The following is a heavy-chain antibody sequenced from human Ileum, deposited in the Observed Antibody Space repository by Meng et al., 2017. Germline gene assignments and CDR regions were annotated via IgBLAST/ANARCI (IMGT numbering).Heavy chain of an antibody. CDR1: GGSISTSDW. Sequence: QVPLQESGPGLLKPSGTLSRSCAVSGGSISTSDWWSWVRQPPGKGLEWIGEIHHSGSTNYNPSLKSRVTISVDKSKNQFSLKLNSVTAADTAVYYCAREWSGSYRHFDYWGQGTLVTVSS. J-gene: IGHJ4*02. D-gene: IGHD1-26*01. V-gene: IGHV4-4*02. CDR2: IHHSGST. CDR3: AREWSGSYRHFDY.